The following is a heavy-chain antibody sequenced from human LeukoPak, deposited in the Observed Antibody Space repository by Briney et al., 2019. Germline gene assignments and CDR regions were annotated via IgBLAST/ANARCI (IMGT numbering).Heavy chain of an antibody. CDR2: IYHSGST. V-gene: IGHV4-30-2*01. CDR1: GGSISSGGYS. J-gene: IGHJ4*02. Sequence: SETLSLTCAVSGGSISSGGYSWSWIRQPPGKGLEWIGYIYHSGSTYYNPSLKSRVTISVDRSKNQFSLKLSSVTAADTAVYYCARVGEGFLDYWGQGTLVTVSS. D-gene: IGHD3-10*01. CDR3: ARVGEGFLDY.